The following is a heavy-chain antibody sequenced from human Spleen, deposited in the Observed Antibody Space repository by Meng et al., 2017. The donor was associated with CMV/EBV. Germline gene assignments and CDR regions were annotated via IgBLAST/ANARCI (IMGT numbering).Heavy chain of an antibody. Sequence: GESLKISCAASGFNFDDYDMTWVRQAPGKGLEWVSGIYWNGGRTGYGDSVKGRFTISRDNAKNSLYLQMNSLRDEDTAIYYCARVDSRGYTYGDPGFDYYYYGMDVWGQGTTVTVSS. CDR2: IYWNGGRT. V-gene: IGHV3-20*04. CDR3: ARVDSRGYTYGDPGFDYYYYGMDV. J-gene: IGHJ6*02. D-gene: IGHD5-18*01. CDR1: GFNFDDYD.